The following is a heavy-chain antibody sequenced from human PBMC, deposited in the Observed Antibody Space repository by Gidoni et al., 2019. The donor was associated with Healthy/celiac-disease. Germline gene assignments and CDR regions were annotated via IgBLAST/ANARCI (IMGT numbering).Heavy chain of an antibody. CDR1: GFTFSRYA. CDR3: AKDRYLDSSGYRGISYFDL. Sequence: EVQLLEYGGGLGQPGGSLRISWAAAGFTFSRYARSWVLQAAGKGLEWVSAISVSGGSTYYADSVKGRFTISRDNSKNTLYLQMNSLRAEDTAVYYCAKDRYLDSSGYRGISYFDLWGRGTLVTVSS. D-gene: IGHD3-22*01. J-gene: IGHJ2*01. CDR2: ISVSGGST. V-gene: IGHV3-23*01.